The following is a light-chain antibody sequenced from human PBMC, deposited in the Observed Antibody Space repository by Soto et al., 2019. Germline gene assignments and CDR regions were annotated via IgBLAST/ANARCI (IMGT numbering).Light chain of an antibody. V-gene: IGLV2-14*01. J-gene: IGLJ2*01. CDR1: SSAVGGYKY. Sequence: QSVLTQPASVSGSPGQSITISCTGTSSAVGGYKYVSWYQQHPGKAPKVIIYEDSDRPSGVSSRFSGSRSGNAASLTISGLQAEDEADYYCSSYTSSSVVFGGGTKLTV. CDR2: EDS. CDR3: SSYTSSSVV.